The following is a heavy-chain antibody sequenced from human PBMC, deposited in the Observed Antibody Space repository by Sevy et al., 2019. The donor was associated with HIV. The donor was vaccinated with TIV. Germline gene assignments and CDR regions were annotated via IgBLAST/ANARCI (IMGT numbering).Heavy chain of an antibody. V-gene: IGHV3-21*01. CDR1: GFTFSRYS. CDR3: ARDGGCTSTSCLLYFDY. CDR2: ISSGSTYI. D-gene: IGHD2-2*01. J-gene: IGHJ4*02. Sequence: RGSLRLSCAASGFTFSRYSMNWVRQAPGKGLEWVSSISSGSTYIYYADSVKDRFTISRDNAKNSVYLHMNSLRAEDTAVYYCARDGGCTSTSCLLYFDYWGQGTLVTVSS.